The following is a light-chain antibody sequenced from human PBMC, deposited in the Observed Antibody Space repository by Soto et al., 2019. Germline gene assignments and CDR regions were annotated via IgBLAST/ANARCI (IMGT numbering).Light chain of an antibody. J-gene: IGLJ2*01. CDR2: EVT. CDR3: SSLKV. CDR1: SSDVGGDNY. V-gene: IGLV2-8*01. Sequence: QSALTQPPSASGSPGQSVTISCTGTSSDVGGDNYVSWYQQHPGKAPKLMIYEVTKRPSGVPYRFSGSKSGNTASLTVSGLQVEDEADYYCSSLKVFGGGTKLTVL.